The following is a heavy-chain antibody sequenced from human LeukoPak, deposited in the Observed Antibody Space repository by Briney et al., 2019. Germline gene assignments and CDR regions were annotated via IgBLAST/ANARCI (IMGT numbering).Heavy chain of an antibody. CDR3: ARYSTRYSDYLHN. V-gene: IGHV5-51*01. Sequence: GESLKISCKCFGYTSTSYWIVWVRQMPGKGLECMGIIYPSDSDTRYSPPFEGQVTISVDKSISTAYLPWSSLKASDTAMYYCARYSTRYSDYLHNGGQGTLVTVSS. J-gene: IGHJ1*01. D-gene: IGHD1-26*01. CDR2: IYPSDSDT. CDR1: GYTSTSYW.